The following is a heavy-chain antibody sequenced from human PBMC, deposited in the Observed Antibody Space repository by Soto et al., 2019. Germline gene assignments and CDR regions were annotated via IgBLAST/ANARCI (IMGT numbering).Heavy chain of an antibody. CDR3: VRGADRYKCGY. Sequence: SETLSLTCTVSGASISSSYWSWIRQPPGKGLEWIGYIYNSGSTTYNPSLKSRVTISVDTSKNQFSLKLSSVTAADTAVYYCVRGADRYKCGYWGQGIQVTVSS. D-gene: IGHD2-21*02. CDR1: GASISSSY. V-gene: IGHV4-59*08. J-gene: IGHJ4*02. CDR2: IYNSGST.